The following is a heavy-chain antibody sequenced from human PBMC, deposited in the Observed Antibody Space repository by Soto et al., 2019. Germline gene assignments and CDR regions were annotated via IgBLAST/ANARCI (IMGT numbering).Heavy chain of an antibody. V-gene: IGHV4-34*01. Sequence: SETLSLTCAVYGGSFSGYYWSWIRQPPGKGLEWIGEINHSGSTNYNPSLKSRVTISVDTSKNQFSLKLSSVTAADTAVYYCARGWGGWSYFDLWGRGTLVTVSS. D-gene: IGHD6-19*01. J-gene: IGHJ2*01. CDR3: ARGWGGWSYFDL. CDR1: GGSFSGYY. CDR2: INHSGST.